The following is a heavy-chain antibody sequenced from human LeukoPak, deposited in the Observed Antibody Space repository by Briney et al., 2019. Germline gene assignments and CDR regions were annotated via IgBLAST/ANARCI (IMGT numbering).Heavy chain of an antibody. J-gene: IGHJ4*02. CDR1: GGSISSGDYY. V-gene: IGHV4-30-4*08. CDR3: ALSRTVTGDFDY. CDR2: IYYSGST. Sequence: PSETLSLTCTVSGGSISSGDYYWSWIRQPPGTGLEWIGYIYYSGSTYYNPSLKSRVTISVDTSKNQFSLKLSSVTAADTAVYYCALSRTVTGDFDYWGQGTLVTVSS. D-gene: IGHD4-17*01.